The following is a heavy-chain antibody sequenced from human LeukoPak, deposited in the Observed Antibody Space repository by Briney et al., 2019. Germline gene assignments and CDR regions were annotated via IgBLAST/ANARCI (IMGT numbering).Heavy chain of an antibody. Sequence: GGSLRLSCAASGFTFSVHVMSWVRQAPGKGLEWVSSVRASGVGTHYADSGKGRFTISRDNSKNTLYLQMNSLRVEDTAVYYCAQVRPPSGSGWYGVDDYWGQGILVTVSS. J-gene: IGHJ4*02. CDR3: AQVRPPSGSGWYGVDDY. D-gene: IGHD6-19*01. CDR2: VRASGVGT. CDR1: GFTFSVHV. V-gene: IGHV3-23*01.